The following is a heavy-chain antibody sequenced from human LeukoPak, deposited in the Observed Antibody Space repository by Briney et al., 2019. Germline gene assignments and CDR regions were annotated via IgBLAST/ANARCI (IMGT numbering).Heavy chain of an antibody. D-gene: IGHD3-3*01. CDR1: GFTFSSYS. CDR3: ARDQARYDFWSGYYFDY. J-gene: IGHJ4*02. Sequence: PGGSLRLSCAASGFTFSSYSMNWVRQAPGKGLEWVSSISSSSSYIYYADSVKGRFTISRDNAKNSLYLQMNSLRAEDTAVYYCARDQARYDFWSGYYFDYWGQGTLVTVSS. CDR2: ISSSSSYI. V-gene: IGHV3-21*06.